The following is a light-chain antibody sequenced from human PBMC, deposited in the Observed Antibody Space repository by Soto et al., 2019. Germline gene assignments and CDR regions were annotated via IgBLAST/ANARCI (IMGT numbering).Light chain of an antibody. V-gene: IGLV1-44*01. Sequence: QSVLTQPPSASRTPGQRVTISCSGSSSNIGSNTVNWYQQLPGTAPKLLIYSNNERPSGVPDRFSGSKSGTSASLAISGLQSEDEADFYCAAWDDSLNAYVIGTGTKVT. CDR1: SSNIGSNT. CDR2: SNN. CDR3: AAWDDSLNAYV. J-gene: IGLJ1*01.